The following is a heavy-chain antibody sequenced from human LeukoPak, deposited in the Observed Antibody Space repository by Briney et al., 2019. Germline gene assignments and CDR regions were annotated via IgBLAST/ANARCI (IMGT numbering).Heavy chain of an antibody. J-gene: IGHJ5*02. D-gene: IGHD2-15*01. CDR1: GFTFRRYG. CDR2: ISGSGGST. CDR3: AKDVGYCSGGSCNNWFDP. V-gene: IGHV3-23*01. Sequence: GGSLRLSCAASGFTFRRYGMTWVRQAPGKGLEWVSAISGSGGSTYYADSVKGRFTISRDNSKNTLYLQMNSLRAEDTAVYYCAKDVGYCSGGSCNNWFDPWGQGTLVTVSS.